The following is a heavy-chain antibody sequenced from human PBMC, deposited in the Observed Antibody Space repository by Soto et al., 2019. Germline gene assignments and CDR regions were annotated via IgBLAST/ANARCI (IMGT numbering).Heavy chain of an antibody. J-gene: IGHJ4*02. V-gene: IGHV3-30*03. CDR1: GFSFNDYA. D-gene: IGHD3-22*01. CDR3: SRGTYYPQSSGLHADY. Sequence: GGSLRLSCATSGFSFNDYAMYWVRQAPGQGLEWVAIISSDGHHQFYLDDLRGRFTVSRDNSKNTLYLQMNSLRPEDTAVYYCSRGTYYPQSSGLHADYWGPGTVVTVSS. CDR2: ISSDGHHQ.